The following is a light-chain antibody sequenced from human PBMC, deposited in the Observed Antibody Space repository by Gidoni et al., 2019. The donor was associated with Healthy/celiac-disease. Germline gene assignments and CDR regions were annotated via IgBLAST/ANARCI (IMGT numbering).Light chain of an antibody. V-gene: IGKV3-15*01. J-gene: IGKJ4*01. CDR2: GAS. CDR3: QQYNNWRLT. Sequence: EIVMTQSTATLSVSPWERATLSCRASQSVSSNLAWYQHKPGQAPRLLIYGASTRATGIPARFSGSGSGTEFTLTISSLQSEDFAVYYCQQYNNWRLTFGGGTKVEIK. CDR1: QSVSSN.